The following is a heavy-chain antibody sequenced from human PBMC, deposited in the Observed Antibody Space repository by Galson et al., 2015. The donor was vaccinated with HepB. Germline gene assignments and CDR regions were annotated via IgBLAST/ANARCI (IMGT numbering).Heavy chain of an antibody. D-gene: IGHD4-17*01. Sequence: SLRLSCAASGFTVTINYMRWVRQAPGKGLEWVSVIYNDGSTYYADSVKGRFTISRDNSKNTLYLQLNSVIAEDTAVYYCARDQGDDYVNYYYYHGMDVWGQGTTVTVSS. CDR2: IYNDGST. CDR1: GFTVTINY. J-gene: IGHJ6*02. CDR3: ARDQGDDYVNYYYYHGMDV. V-gene: IGHV3-66*02.